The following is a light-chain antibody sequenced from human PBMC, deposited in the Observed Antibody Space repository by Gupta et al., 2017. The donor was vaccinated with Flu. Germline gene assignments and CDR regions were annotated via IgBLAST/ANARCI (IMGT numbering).Light chain of an antibody. CDR2: KIS. J-gene: IGKJ2*01. Sequence: VVFTQSPLSLPVTLGQSASISCRSSQSLVHCDGNTYFHWLQQRPGPSPTRLIYKISNRNSGVPDRFSGSRPGTDFTLKVSRVEAADVALYYCSQGIDWRYPFGPEAKMELQ. CDR1: QSLVHCDGNTY. CDR3: SQGIDWRYP. V-gene: IGKV2-30*02.